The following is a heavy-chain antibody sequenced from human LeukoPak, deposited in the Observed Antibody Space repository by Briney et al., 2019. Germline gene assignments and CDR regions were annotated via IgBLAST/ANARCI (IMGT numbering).Heavy chain of an antibody. J-gene: IGHJ4*02. Sequence: PGESLKISCKGSGYSFTSYWIGWVRQMPGKGLEWMGIIYPGDSDTRYSPSFQGQVTISADKSISTAYLQWSSLKASDTAMYYCARQYSDGYNSMGGDYWGQGTLVTVSS. CDR3: ARQYSDGYNSMGGDY. CDR2: IYPGDSDT. V-gene: IGHV5-51*01. CDR1: GYSFTSYW. D-gene: IGHD5-24*01.